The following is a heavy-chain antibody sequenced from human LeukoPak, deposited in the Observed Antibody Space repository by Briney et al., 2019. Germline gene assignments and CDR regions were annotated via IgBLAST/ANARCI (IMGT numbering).Heavy chain of an antibody. D-gene: IGHD3-9*01. CDR3: IRGNILTGYEY. CDR1: GFTFTSYD. Sequence: PGGSLRLSCAASGFTFTSYDMHWVRQPTGKGLEWVSAISFAGETYYPTSVKGRFTISRDDAKNSLYLQMNNLRAGDTAVYYCIRGNILTGYEYWGQGTLVTVSS. V-gene: IGHV3-13*01. CDR2: ISFAGET. J-gene: IGHJ4*02.